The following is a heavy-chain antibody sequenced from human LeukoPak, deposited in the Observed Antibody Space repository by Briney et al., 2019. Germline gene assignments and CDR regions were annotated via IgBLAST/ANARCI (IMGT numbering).Heavy chain of an antibody. D-gene: IGHD3-22*01. J-gene: IGHJ4*02. V-gene: IGHV3-73*01. CDR2: IRSKANSYAT. CDR1: GFTFSSYA. CDR3: TRQNYYDSSGSY. Sequence: GGSLRLSCAASGFTFSSYAMSWVRQASGKGLEWVGRIRSKANSYATAYAASVKGRFTISRDDSKNTAYLQMNSLKTEDTAVYYCTRQNYYDSSGSYWGQGTLVTVSS.